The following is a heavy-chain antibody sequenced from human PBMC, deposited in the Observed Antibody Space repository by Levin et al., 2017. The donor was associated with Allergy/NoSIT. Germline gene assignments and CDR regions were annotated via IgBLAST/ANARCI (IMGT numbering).Heavy chain of an antibody. CDR1: GFTFRSYY. J-gene: IGHJ4*02. CDR3: ARGGGSATSCLDY. Sequence: LSLPCAASGFTFRSYYMHWVRQAPGKGLAWVSNIHTDTSVTNYADSVKGRFTISRDNAKNTLYLQMNSLRAEDTAVYYCARGGGSATSCLDYWGQGTLVTVSS. CDR2: IHTDTSVT. V-gene: IGHV3-74*01. D-gene: IGHD2-15*01.